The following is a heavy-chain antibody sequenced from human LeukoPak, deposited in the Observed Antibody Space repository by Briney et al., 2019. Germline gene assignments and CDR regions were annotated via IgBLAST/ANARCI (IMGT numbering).Heavy chain of an antibody. CDR1: GYTFTGYY. CDR2: INPNSGGT. CDR3: ATLLRGTGYYFDY. J-gene: IGHJ4*02. V-gene: IGHV1-2*02. D-gene: IGHD3/OR15-3a*01. Sequence: ASVKVSCKASGYTFTGYYMHWVRQAPGQGLEWMGWINPNSGGTNYAQKFQGRVTMTRDTSTSTVYMELSSLRSEDTAVYYCATLLRGTGYYFDYWGQGTLVTVSS.